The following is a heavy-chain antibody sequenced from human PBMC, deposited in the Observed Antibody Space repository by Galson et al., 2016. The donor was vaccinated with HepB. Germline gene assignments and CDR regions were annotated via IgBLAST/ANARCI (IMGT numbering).Heavy chain of an antibody. CDR2: IYYSGST. J-gene: IGHJ4*02. CDR1: GGSISSGGYY. Sequence: TLSLTCTVSGGSISSGGYYWSWIHQHPGKGLEWIGYIYYSGSTYYNPSLRSRVTISADTSKNQFSLKLSSVTAADTAVYHCASWGYSSSRYSDYWGQGTLVTVSS. D-gene: IGHD6-13*01. CDR3: ASWGYSSSRYSDY. V-gene: IGHV4-31*03.